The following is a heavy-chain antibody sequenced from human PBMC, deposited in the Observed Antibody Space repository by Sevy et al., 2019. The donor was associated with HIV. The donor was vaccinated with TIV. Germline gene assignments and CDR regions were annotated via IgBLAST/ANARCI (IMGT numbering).Heavy chain of an antibody. CDR3: ARSNPDGYNYSYYYGMDV. D-gene: IGHD5-12*01. Sequence: ASVKVSCKASGDTFGNYAIAWVRQAPGQGLEWMGGIIPVFGSANSAQMFQDTVTITADVSTSTAYMELRSLTSEDTAVYYCARSNPDGYNYSYYYGMDVWGQGTTVTVSS. CDR2: IIPVFGSA. J-gene: IGHJ6*02. V-gene: IGHV1-69*13. CDR1: GDTFGNYA.